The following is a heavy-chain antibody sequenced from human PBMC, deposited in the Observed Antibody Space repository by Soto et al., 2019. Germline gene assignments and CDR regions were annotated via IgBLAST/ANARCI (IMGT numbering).Heavy chain of an antibody. CDR1: GGSISSGGYY. CDR3: ARIEDPYCGSTSCAHYFDY. V-gene: IGHV4-31*03. D-gene: IGHD2-2*01. CDR2: IYYSGST. Sequence: QVQLQESGPGLVKPSQTLSLTCTVSGGSISSGGYYWSWIRQHPGKGLEWIGYIYYSGSTYYNPSLKSRVTISVDTSKNQFSLKLSSVTAADTAVYYCARIEDPYCGSTSCAHYFDYWGQGTLVTVSS. J-gene: IGHJ4*02.